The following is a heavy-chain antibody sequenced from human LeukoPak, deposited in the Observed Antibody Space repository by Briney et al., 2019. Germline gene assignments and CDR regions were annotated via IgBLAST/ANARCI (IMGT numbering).Heavy chain of an antibody. J-gene: IGHJ4*02. CDR1: GYTFSSYW. V-gene: IGHV3-7*04. CDR3: ARDGYGSGSHDY. Sequence: GESLKISCKGSGYTFSSYWMSWVRQAPGKGLEWVADIKQDGSEKYYVDSVKGRFTISRDNAKNSLYLQMNSLRAEDTAVYYCARDGYGSGSHDYWGQGTLVTVSS. CDR2: IKQDGSEK. D-gene: IGHD3-10*01.